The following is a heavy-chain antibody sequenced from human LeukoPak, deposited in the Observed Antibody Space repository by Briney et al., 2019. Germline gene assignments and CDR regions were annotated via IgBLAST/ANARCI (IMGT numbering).Heavy chain of an antibody. D-gene: IGHD3-9*01. V-gene: IGHV4-59*01. CDR2: IYYSGST. J-gene: IGHJ4*02. CDR3: ARLDYDILTGAEYYFDY. Sequence: PSQTLSLTCTVSGGSISSYYWSWIRQPPGKGLEWIGYIYYSGSTNYNPSLKSRVTIAVDTSKNQFSLKLSSVTAADTAVYYGARLDYDILTGAEYYFDYWGQGTLVTVSS. CDR1: GGSISSYY.